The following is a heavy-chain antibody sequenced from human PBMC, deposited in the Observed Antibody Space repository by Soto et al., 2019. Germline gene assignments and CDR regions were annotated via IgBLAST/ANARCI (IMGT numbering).Heavy chain of an antibody. CDR2: IIPIFGPA. CDR3: GTGSSWTKVGS. Sequence: QVQLVQSGAEVKKPGSSVKVSCKASGGTLSRSAISWVRQAPGQGLEWMGGIIPIFGPAIYAQKFRGRVSIIADESTRTAYMEMSSLRSEDTAVYYCGTGSSWTKVGSWGQGTLVNVSS. J-gene: IGHJ5*02. D-gene: IGHD6-13*01. V-gene: IGHV1-69*01. CDR1: GGTLSRSA.